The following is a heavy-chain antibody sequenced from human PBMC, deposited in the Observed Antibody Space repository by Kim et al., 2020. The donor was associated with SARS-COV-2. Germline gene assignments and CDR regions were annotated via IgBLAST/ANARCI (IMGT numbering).Heavy chain of an antibody. V-gene: IGHV3-48*03. J-gene: IGHJ6*02. Sequence: GGSLRLSCAASGFTFSSYEMNWVRQAPGKGLEWVSYISSSGSTIYYADSVKGRFIISRDNAKNSLYLQMNSLRAEDTAVYYCARDVPASWLYPYYYYGMDVWGQGTTVTVSS. D-gene: IGHD2-2*02. CDR2: ISSSGSTI. CDR1: GFTFSSYE. CDR3: ARDVPASWLYPYYYYGMDV.